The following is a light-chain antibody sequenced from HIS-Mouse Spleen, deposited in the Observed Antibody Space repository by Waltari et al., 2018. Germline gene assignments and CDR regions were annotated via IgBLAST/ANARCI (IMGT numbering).Light chain of an antibody. CDR2: GKN. J-gene: IGLJ3*02. V-gene: IGLV3-19*01. CDR3: NSRDSSGNHLV. CDR1: SLRSYY. Sequence: SSELTQDPAVSVALGQTVRITCQGESLRSYYASWYQQKPGQAPVLVIYGKNHRPSGIPDRFSGSSSGNTASLTLTGAKAEDEADYYCNSRDSSGNHLVFGGGTKLTVL.